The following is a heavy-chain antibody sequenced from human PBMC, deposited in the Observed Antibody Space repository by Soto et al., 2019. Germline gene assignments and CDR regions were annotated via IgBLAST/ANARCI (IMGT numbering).Heavy chain of an antibody. D-gene: IGHD3-22*01. Sequence: EVQLLESGGGLVQPGGSLRLSCAASGFTFSSYAMSWVRQAPGKGLDRVSAISGRGGMTYYADPVQGRFTISRDNSQTTLYLQRNSLRAEDTAVYYCAKFTTVSEKVVVMRYFDYWGQGTLVTVSS. V-gene: IGHV3-23*01. CDR3: AKFTTVSEKVVVMRYFDY. CDR1: GFTFSSYA. J-gene: IGHJ4*02. CDR2: ISGRGGMT.